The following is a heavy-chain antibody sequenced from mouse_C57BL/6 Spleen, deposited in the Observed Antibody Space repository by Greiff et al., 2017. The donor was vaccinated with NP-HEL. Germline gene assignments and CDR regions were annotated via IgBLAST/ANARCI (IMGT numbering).Heavy chain of an antibody. CDR1: GYTFTSYW. CDR3: AIWSRTTVVAGYYYAMDY. D-gene: IGHD1-1*01. V-gene: IGHV1-74*01. CDR2: IHPSDSDT. J-gene: IGHJ4*01. Sequence: QVQLKQPGAELVKPGASVKVSCKASGYTFTSYWMHWVKQRPGQGLEWIGRIHPSDSDTNYNQKFKGKATLTVDKSSSTAYMQLSSLTSEDSAVYYCAIWSRTTVVAGYYYAMDYWGQGTSVTVSS.